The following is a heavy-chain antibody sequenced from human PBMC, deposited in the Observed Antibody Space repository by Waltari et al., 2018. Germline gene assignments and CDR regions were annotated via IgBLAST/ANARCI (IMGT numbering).Heavy chain of an antibody. V-gene: IGHV4-4*07. J-gene: IGHJ4*02. D-gene: IGHD2-21*01. CDR2: IYTSGNT. CDR3: AGEGVPYCGGDCYQFGY. Sequence: QVQLQESGPRLVKASETLSLTCPVSGGSISSHYWSWIRQPAGKGLEWIGRIYTSGNTNYNPSLKSRVSMSVDTSKNQFSLKLSSVTAADTAMYYCAGEGVPYCGGDCYQFGYWGQGTLVTVSS. CDR1: GGSISSHY.